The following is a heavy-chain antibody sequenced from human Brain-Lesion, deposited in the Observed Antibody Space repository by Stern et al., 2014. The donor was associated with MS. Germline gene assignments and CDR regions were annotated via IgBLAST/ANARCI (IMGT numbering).Heavy chain of an antibody. CDR1: GFTFDDYA. Sequence: DVQLVESWGVVVQPGGSLRLSCAASGFTFDDYAMHWVRQAPGKGLEWVSLITWDGGSTSYTDSVKGRFSISRDNRKSFLYLQMNSLRPEDTALYYCAGGLGFWGRGTLVTVSS. D-gene: IGHD2-21*01. CDR3: AGGLGF. J-gene: IGHJ4*02. V-gene: IGHV3-43D*03. CDR2: ITWDGGST.